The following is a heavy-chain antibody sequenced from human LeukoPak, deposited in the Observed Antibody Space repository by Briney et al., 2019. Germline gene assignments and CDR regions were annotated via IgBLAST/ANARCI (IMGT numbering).Heavy chain of an antibody. CDR2: INPNSGGT. D-gene: IGHD2-2*01. CDR1: GYTFTGYY. CDR3: ANLGYCSSTSCYCYYGMDV. Sequence: GASVKVSCKASGYTFTGYYMHWVRQAPGQGLEWMGWINPNSGGTNYAQKFQGRVTTTRDTSISTAYMELSRLRSDDTAVYYCANLGYCSSTSCYCYYGMDVWGQGTTVTVSS. J-gene: IGHJ6*02. V-gene: IGHV1-2*02.